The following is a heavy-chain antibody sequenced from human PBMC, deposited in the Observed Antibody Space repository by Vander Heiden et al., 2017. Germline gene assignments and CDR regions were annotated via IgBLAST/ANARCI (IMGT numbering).Heavy chain of an antibody. J-gene: IGHJ4*02. V-gene: IGHV3-9*01. Sequence: EVQLLESGGGLVRPGQSFRLSCDASRFTFENHPMHWVRQVAGKGLEWVSGINWSGEFIGYAASVRGRFTMSRDNAENVVYLQMTSLRPEDTAFYYGAKGYGDSYPHYFNDWGQGTLVTVS. CDR1: RFTFENHP. D-gene: IGHD5-18*01. CDR3: AKGYGDSYPHYFND. CDR2: INWSGEFI.